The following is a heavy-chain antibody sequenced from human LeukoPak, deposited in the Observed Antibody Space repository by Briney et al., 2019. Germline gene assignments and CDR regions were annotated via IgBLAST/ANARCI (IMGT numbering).Heavy chain of an antibody. D-gene: IGHD6-19*01. Sequence: ASVKVSCKASGYTFTRYGITWVRQAPGQGLEWMGWISAYNGDTKYAQKLQGRVTMTTDTSTSTAYMELRSLRSDDTAVYYCARDPSNSSGWYIFFDFWVQGTLVAVSS. CDR1: GYTFTRYG. CDR2: ISAYNGDT. J-gene: IGHJ4*02. CDR3: ARDPSNSSGWYIFFDF. V-gene: IGHV1-18*01.